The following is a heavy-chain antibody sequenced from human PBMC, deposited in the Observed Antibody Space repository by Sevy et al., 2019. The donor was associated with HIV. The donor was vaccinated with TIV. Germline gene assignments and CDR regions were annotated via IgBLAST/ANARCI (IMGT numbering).Heavy chain of an antibody. CDR1: GFTFSNAW. J-gene: IGHJ6*03. D-gene: IGHD3-9*01. CDR3: TTIVTTYVQTGYYKTIDV. Sequence: GGSLRLSCAASGFTFSNAWMSWVRQAPGKGLEWVGRIKTKADGGATDYAAFVKGSFTISKEDSKITLYMQLNSLKTEDTTVYWWTTIVTTYVQTGYYKTIDVWGNGTTVTVSS. V-gene: IGHV3-15*01. CDR2: IKTKADGGAT.